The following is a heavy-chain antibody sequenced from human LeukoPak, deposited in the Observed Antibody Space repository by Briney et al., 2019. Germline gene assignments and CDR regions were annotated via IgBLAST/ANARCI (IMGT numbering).Heavy chain of an antibody. Sequence: ASVKVSCKASGYTFTSYGISWVRQAPGQGLEWMGWISAYNGNTNYAQKLRGRVTMTTDTSTSTAYMELWSLRSDDTALYYCARGGYYYYESSGYYLIDNWGQGTLVTVSS. CDR3: ARGGYYYYESSGYYLIDN. J-gene: IGHJ4*02. CDR2: ISAYNGNT. D-gene: IGHD3-22*01. V-gene: IGHV1-18*01. CDR1: GYTFTSYG.